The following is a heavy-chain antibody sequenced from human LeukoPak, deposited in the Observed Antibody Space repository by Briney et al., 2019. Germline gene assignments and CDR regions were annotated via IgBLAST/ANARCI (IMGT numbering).Heavy chain of an antibody. D-gene: IGHD5-18*01. J-gene: IGHJ4*02. Sequence: GGSLRLSCAASEFTFSTYAMSWVRQAPGKGLEWVSAISGSDGSTYYADSVKGRFTISRDNSKNTLYLQMNSLRAEDTAVYYCAKDGLSGGYSYGYGEIDYWGQGTLVTVSS. V-gene: IGHV3-23*01. CDR1: EFTFSTYA. CDR2: ISGSDGST. CDR3: AKDGLSGGYSYGYGEIDY.